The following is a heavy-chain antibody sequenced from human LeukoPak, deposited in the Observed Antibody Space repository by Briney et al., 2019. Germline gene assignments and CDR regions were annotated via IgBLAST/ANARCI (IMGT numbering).Heavy chain of an antibody. D-gene: IGHD3-16*01. CDR2: FDPEDGET. CDR1: GYTLTELS. Sequence: ASVKDSCKVSGYTLTELSMHSVRQAPGKGREWMGGFDPEDGETIYAQKFQGRVTMTEDTSTDTAYMELSSLRSEDTAVYYCATLRLGEFDYWGQGTLVTVSS. V-gene: IGHV1-24*01. CDR3: ATLRLGEFDY. J-gene: IGHJ4*02.